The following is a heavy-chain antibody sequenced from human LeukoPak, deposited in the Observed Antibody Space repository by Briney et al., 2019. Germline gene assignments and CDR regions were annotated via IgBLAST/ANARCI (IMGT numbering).Heavy chain of an antibody. D-gene: IGHD5-12*01. CDR3: ARAGATQPWV. CDR1: GFTFSSYA. J-gene: IGHJ4*02. V-gene: IGHV3-30-3*01. Sequence: GRSLRLSCAASGFTFSSYAMHWVRQAPGKGLEWVAVISYDGSNKYYADSVKGRFTISRDNSKNTLYLQMNSLRAEDTAVYYCARAGATQPWVWGQGTLVTVSS. CDR2: ISYDGSNK.